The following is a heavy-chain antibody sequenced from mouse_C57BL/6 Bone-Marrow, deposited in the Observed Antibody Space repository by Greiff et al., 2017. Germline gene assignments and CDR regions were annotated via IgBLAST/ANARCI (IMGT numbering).Heavy chain of an antibody. CDR1: GYTFTDYS. J-gene: IGHJ3*01. V-gene: IGHV1-19*01. CDR2: INPYNGGT. Sequence: EVQLQQSGPVLVKPGASVKMSCKASGYTFTDYSMNWVKQSPGKSLEWIGVINPYNGGTSYNQKFKGKATLTVDKSSSTAYMELNSLTSEDSAVYYCARNGWFAYWGQGTLVTVSA. CDR3: ARNGWFAY.